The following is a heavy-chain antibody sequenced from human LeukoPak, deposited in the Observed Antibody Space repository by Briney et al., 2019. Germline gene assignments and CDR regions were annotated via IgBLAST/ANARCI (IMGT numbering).Heavy chain of an antibody. J-gene: IGHJ4*02. CDR1: GFTFSSNA. D-gene: IGHD4-17*01. CDR2: ISGTGGTT. Sequence: GGSLRLSCAASGFTFSSNAMCWVRQAPGKGLEWVSLISGTGGTTYYADSVKGRLTISRDNSKNTLFLQMNSLRAEDTAVYYCARRGESASYGDYRFDYWGQGTLVTVSS. V-gene: IGHV3-23*01. CDR3: ARRGESASYGDYRFDY.